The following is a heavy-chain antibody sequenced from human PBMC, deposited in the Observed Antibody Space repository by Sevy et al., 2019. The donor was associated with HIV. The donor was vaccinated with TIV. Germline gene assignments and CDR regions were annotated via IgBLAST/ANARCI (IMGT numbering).Heavy chain of an antibody. Sequence: GGSLSLSCAASGFTFSSYGMHWVRQAPGKGLEWVAVISYDGSNKYYADSVKGRFTISRDNSKNTLYLQMNSLRAEDTAVYYCAKAQTAMVTYFDYWGQGTLVTVSS. CDR3: AKAQTAMVTYFDY. D-gene: IGHD5-18*01. CDR1: GFTFSSYG. V-gene: IGHV3-30*18. J-gene: IGHJ4*02. CDR2: ISYDGSNK.